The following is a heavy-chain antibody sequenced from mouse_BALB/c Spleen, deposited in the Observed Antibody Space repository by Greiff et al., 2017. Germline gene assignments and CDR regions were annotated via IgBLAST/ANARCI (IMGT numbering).Heavy chain of an antibody. D-gene: IGHD2-1*01. V-gene: IGHV7-3*02. CDR3: ARGIYYGNYYAMDY. Sequence: EVQRVESGGGLVQPGGSLRLSCATSGFTFTDYYMSWVRQPPGKALEWLGFIRNKANGYTTEYSASVKGRFTISRDNSQSILYLQMNTLRAEDSATYYCARGIYYGNYYAMDYWGQGTSVTVSS. J-gene: IGHJ4*01. CDR2: IRNKANGYTT. CDR1: GFTFTDYY.